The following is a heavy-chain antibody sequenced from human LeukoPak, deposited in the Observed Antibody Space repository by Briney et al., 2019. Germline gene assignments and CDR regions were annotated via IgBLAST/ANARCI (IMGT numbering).Heavy chain of an antibody. CDR1: GFTFSRYS. CDR3: ARGFTGGAVGARHRTFDI. Sequence: GGSLTLSCSASGFTFSRYSMHWVRQFPGKGLEWVSSIIYVTSYISYADSVKGRFTISRDNAKSSLYLQMNSLKAEDTAVYYCARGFTGGAVGARHRTFDIWGQGTMVTVSS. J-gene: IGHJ3*02. D-gene: IGHD1-26*01. V-gene: IGHV3-21*06. CDR2: IIYVTSYI.